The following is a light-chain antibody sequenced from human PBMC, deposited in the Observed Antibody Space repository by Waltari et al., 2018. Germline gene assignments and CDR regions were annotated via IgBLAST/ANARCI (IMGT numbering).Light chain of an antibody. CDR2: DES. V-gene: IGKV3-11*01. CDR3: QQRLSWPII. Sequence: EIVLTQSPATLSLSPGERATLSCRASQSVGSQFAWYQQKSGQAPRLLICDESNRATGSPARFSGSGSGTDFTLTITSLEPEDFAVYYCQQRLSWPIIFGGGTKVEIK. J-gene: IGKJ4*01. CDR1: QSVGSQ.